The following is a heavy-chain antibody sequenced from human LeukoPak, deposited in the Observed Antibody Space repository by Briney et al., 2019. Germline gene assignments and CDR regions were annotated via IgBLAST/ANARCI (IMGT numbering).Heavy chain of an antibody. Sequence: GGSLKLSCAASGCTFSSYGMHWVRQAPGKGLYWLAVIWYDGSNKYYAGSVKGRFTISRDNSKNTLYLQMNSLRAEDTAVYYCAKDRRYAYPLWYYFDYWGQGTLVTVSS. CDR1: GCTFSSYG. J-gene: IGHJ4*02. CDR3: AKDRRYAYPLWYYFDY. D-gene: IGHD2-21*01. V-gene: IGHV3-33*06. CDR2: IWYDGSNK.